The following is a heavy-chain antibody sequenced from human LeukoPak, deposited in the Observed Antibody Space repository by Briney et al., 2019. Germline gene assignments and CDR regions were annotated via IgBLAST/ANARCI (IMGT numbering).Heavy chain of an antibody. Sequence: GESLKISCKGSGYIFTNYWIGWVRQMPGKGLEWMGIIFPGDSDTRYSPSFADQVTISADKSINTAYLQWSSLKASDTAMYYCARHLLGEAYFMDYWGQGTLVTVSS. CDR2: IFPGDSDT. CDR1: GYIFTNYW. CDR3: ARHLLGEAYFMDY. J-gene: IGHJ4*02. D-gene: IGHD1-26*01. V-gene: IGHV5-51*01.